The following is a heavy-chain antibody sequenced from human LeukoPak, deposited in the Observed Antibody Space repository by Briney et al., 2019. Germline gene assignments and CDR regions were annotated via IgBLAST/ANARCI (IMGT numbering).Heavy chain of an antibody. CDR1: GFTFSDHH. V-gene: IGHV3-72*01. Sequence: HAGGSLRLSCAASGFTFSDHHMAWVRQAPGKGLEWVGRSRPKAKRYTTQYAASVRGRFTISRDESINSLFLQMNSLESEDTAVYYCVRGFNSFDVWGRGTMVTVSS. CDR3: VRGFNSFDV. D-gene: IGHD1-1*01. CDR2: SRPKAKRYTT. J-gene: IGHJ3*01.